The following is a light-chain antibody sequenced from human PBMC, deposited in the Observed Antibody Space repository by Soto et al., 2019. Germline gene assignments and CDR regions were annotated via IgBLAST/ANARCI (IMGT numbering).Light chain of an antibody. J-gene: IGKJ2*01. CDR1: QSVSSN. Sequence: EIVMTQSPATLSVSPGERATLSCRASQSVSSNLAWYQQKPGQAPRLLIYGASTRATGIPARFSGSRSGTEFTLTISSLQSEDFAVYYRQQYNNWPTFGQGTKLEIK. CDR3: QQYNNWPT. CDR2: GAS. V-gene: IGKV3D-15*01.